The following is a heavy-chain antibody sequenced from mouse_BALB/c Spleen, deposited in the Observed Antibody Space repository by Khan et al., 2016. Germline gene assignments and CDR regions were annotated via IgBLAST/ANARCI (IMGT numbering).Heavy chain of an antibody. CDR3: ARRAMDY. CDR1: GYAFSSYW. J-gene: IGHJ4*01. CDR2: IYPGDGDT. V-gene: IGHV1-80*01. Sequence: VQLKESGAELVRPGSSVKISCKASGYAFSSYWMNWVKQRPGQGPEWIGQIYPGDGDTTYNGKFKGKATLTADKSSSTAYMQLSSLTSEDSAVYFCARRAMDYWGQGTSVTVSS.